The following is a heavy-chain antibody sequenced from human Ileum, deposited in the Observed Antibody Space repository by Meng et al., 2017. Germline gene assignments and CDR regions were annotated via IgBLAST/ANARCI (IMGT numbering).Heavy chain of an antibody. V-gene: IGHV4-4*02. CDR3: VRNDYCSGGTCYPHFDY. CDR2: IYPGGSI. Sequence: VQVKVSGPGPIKPSGPLALTWPVPGGSINSYVWWSWVRQAPGKGLEWIGEIYPGGSINYNPSLKSRVTISADTSKNQFSLSLDSVTAADTAVYYCVRNDYCSGGTCYPHFDYWGQGTLVTVSS. D-gene: IGHD2-15*01. CDR1: GGSINSYVW. J-gene: IGHJ4*02.